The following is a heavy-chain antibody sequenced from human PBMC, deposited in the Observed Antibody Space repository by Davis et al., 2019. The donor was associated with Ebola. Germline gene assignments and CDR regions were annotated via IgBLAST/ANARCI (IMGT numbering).Heavy chain of an antibody. CDR1: GYTFNGYH. J-gene: IGHJ6*02. V-gene: IGHV1-2*02. Sequence: ASVKVSCKASGYTFNGYHIHWVRQAPGQGLEWMGWINPNNDATNYAQKFQGRVTMTGDPSISTAFMELSRLTSDDTAVYFCAREWVGPTPSYYDGMDVWGQGTTVTVSS. D-gene: IGHD1-26*01. CDR2: INPNNDAT. CDR3: AREWVGPTPSYYDGMDV.